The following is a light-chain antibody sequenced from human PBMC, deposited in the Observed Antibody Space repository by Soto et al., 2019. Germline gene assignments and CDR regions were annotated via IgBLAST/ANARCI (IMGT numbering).Light chain of an antibody. Sequence: EIVLTQSPDTLSLSQGKRATLSCRASQSVSRSLAWYQQKPGQAPRLLIYDASIRAAGIPDRYSGSGSGTDFTLTISRLEPEDFAVYHCQQYGRSPFTFGGGTKVEIK. CDR1: QSVSRS. J-gene: IGKJ4*01. CDR2: DAS. CDR3: QQYGRSPFT. V-gene: IGKV3-20*01.